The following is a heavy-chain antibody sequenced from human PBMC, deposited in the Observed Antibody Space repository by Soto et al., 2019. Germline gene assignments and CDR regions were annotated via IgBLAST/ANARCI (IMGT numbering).Heavy chain of an antibody. CDR2: IYHSGST. Sequence: PSEPLSLTCAVSGGSISSGGYSWSWIRQPPGKGLEWIGYIYHSGSTYYNPSLKSRVTISVDRSKNQFSLNLSSVTAADTAVYYCARGMTTVTTYDYWGQGTLVTVSS. V-gene: IGHV4-30-2*01. CDR3: ARGMTTVTTYDY. CDR1: GGSISSGGYS. D-gene: IGHD4-4*01. J-gene: IGHJ4*02.